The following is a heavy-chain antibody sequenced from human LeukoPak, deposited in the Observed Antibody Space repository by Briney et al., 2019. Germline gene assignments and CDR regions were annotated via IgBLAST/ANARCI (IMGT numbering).Heavy chain of an antibody. V-gene: IGHV3-21*01. J-gene: IGHJ4*02. CDR1: GFTFSHYA. D-gene: IGHD3-22*01. CDR2: ISSSSSYI. Sequence: GGSLRLSCAASGFTFSHYAMNWVRQAPGKGLEWVSSISSSSSYIYYADSVKGRFTISRDNAKNSLYLQMNSLRAEDTAVYYCARDGYYDSSGYYYPYYFDYWGQGTLVTVSS. CDR3: ARDGYYDSSGYYYPYYFDY.